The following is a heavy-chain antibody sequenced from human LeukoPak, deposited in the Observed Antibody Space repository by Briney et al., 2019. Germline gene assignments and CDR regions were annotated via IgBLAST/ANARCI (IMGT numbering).Heavy chain of an antibody. Sequence: QPGGSLRLACEASGFTFSNYWMSWVRQAPGKGLDWVAKINEGGSEKHYVDSVKGRFTISRDNAKDSLYLEMNGLRAEDTAVYYCARYDGYDLRNWGQGTLVTVSS. D-gene: IGHD5-12*01. CDR3: ARYDGYDLRN. CDR2: INEGGSEK. CDR1: GFTFSNYW. V-gene: IGHV3-7*04. J-gene: IGHJ4*02.